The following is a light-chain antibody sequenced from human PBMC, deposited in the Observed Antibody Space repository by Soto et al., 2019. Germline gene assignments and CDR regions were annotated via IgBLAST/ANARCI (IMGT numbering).Light chain of an antibody. CDR3: QQYGXSGT. V-gene: IGKV3-20*01. Sequence: EIVLTQSPGTLSLSPGEIATLSCRAIQSVSNNYLAWYQQKPGQAPRLLIYCASNRATGIPERFSGSGSGTDFTLTISRLEPEDFVVYYRQQYGXSGTCGQGTKV. CDR2: CAS. CDR1: QSVSNNY. J-gene: IGKJ1*01.